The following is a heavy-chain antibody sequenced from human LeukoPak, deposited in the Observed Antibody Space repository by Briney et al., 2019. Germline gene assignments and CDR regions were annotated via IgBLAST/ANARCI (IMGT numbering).Heavy chain of an antibody. J-gene: IGHJ3*02. CDR3: ARDNNDRASWSFDI. CDR2: ISSGCGTI. D-gene: IGHD6-13*01. Sequence: RSGGSLRLSCAASGFTLSGFSMNWVRQAPGKGLEWVSYISSGCGTIYYADSVEGRFTISRDNAKNSLYLQLSSLRVEDTAVYYCARDNNDRASWSFDIWGRGTMVTVSS. CDR1: GFTLSGFS. V-gene: IGHV3-48*01.